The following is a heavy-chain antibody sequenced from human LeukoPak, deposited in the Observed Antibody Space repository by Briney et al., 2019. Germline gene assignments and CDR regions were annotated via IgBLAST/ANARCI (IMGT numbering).Heavy chain of an antibody. D-gene: IGHD6-25*01. V-gene: IGHV4-59*08. J-gene: IGHJ4*02. CDR3: GRHQGSSPIATGGVDY. Sequence: SETLSLTCTVSGGSTSSYYWSWFRQSPGKGLEWIAYLSYAGSTSYHPSFRSRVTISIDTSNNRLSLSLSSVTAAAAAVYYCGRHQGSSPIATGGVDYWGQGALVTVSS. CDR2: LSYAGST. CDR1: GGSTSSYY.